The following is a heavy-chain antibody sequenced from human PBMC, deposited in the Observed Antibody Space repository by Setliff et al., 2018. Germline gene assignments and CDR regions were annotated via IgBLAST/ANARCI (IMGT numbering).Heavy chain of an antibody. D-gene: IGHD6-19*01. Sequence: GESLKISCAASGFTFSTYAMNWLRQAPGKGLEWVSYISSSSGLIYYADSVRGRFTISRDEAKNSLYLQMNSLRTEDTAVYYCARSAVAVPGQFYFDNWGQGTQVTVSS. CDR1: GFTFSTYA. J-gene: IGHJ4*02. CDR3: ARSAVAVPGQFYFDN. V-gene: IGHV3-48*01. CDR2: ISSSSGLI.